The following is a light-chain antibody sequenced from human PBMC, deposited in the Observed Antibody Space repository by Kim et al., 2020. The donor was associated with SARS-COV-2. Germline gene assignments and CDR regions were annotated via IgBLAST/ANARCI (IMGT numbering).Light chain of an antibody. Sequence: AIRMTQSPPSLSASTGDRVTITCRASQGVSSYLAWYQQKPGKPPKLLIYAASTLQSGVPSRFSGSGSGTDFTLTISCLQSEDFATYYCQQYYNYPRTFGPGTKVDIK. CDR2: AAS. CDR3: QQYYNYPRT. J-gene: IGKJ3*01. CDR1: QGVSSY. V-gene: IGKV1-8*01.